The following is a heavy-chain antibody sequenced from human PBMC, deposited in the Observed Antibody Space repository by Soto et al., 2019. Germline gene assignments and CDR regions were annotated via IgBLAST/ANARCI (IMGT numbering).Heavy chain of an antibody. Sequence: GGSLRLSCAASGFTFSSYSMNWVRQAPGKGLEWVSYISSSSSTIYYADSVKDRFTISRDNAKNSLYLQMNSLRAEDTAVYYCARESTPGYDYIWGMYRPNHKQNWFDLWGQGTLVTVSS. CDR2: ISSSSSTI. J-gene: IGHJ5*02. CDR3: ARESTPGYDYIWGMYRPNHKQNWFDL. D-gene: IGHD3-16*02. CDR1: GFTFSSYS. V-gene: IGHV3-48*01.